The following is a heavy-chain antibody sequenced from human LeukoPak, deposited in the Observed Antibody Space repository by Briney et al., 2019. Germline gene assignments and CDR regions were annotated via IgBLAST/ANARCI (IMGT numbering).Heavy chain of an antibody. Sequence: ASVKVSCTASGYTFTSYGISWVRQAPGQGLEWMGWISAYNGNANYAQKLQGRVTMTTDTAKSTAYMELRSLRSDDTAVYYGARAAEQLYDYDSSGYYPRRYYFDYWGQGTLVTVSS. CDR3: ARAAEQLYDYDSSGYYPRRYYFDY. D-gene: IGHD3-22*01. CDR2: ISAYNGNA. V-gene: IGHV1-18*01. J-gene: IGHJ4*02. CDR1: GYTFTSYG.